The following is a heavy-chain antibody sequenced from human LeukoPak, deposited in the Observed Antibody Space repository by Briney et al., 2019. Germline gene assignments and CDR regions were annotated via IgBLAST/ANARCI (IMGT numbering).Heavy chain of an antibody. CDR2: ISGSGGST. J-gene: IGHJ4*02. CDR1: GFTFSSYA. V-gene: IGHV3-23*01. CDR3: AKDRCSGGSCYSGTDY. Sequence: TGGSLRLSCAASGFTFSSYAMSWVRQAPGKGLEWVSAISGSGGSTYYADSVKGRFTTSRDNSKNTLYLQMNSLRAEDTAVYYCAKDRCSGGSCYSGTDYWGQGTLVTVSS. D-gene: IGHD2-15*01.